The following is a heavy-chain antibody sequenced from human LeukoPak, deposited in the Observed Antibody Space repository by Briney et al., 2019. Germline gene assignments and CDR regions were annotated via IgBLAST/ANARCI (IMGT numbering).Heavy chain of an antibody. Sequence: ETLSLTCAVSGGSISSSNWWTWVRQAPGKGLEWVSVIYSGGSTYYADSVKGRFTISRDNSKNTLYLQMNSLRAEDTAVYYCARARLTDYDSSGYLDYWGQGTLVTVSS. CDR2: IYSGGST. CDR3: ARARLTDYDSSGYLDY. D-gene: IGHD3-22*01. J-gene: IGHJ4*02. V-gene: IGHV3-53*01. CDR1: GGSISSSNW.